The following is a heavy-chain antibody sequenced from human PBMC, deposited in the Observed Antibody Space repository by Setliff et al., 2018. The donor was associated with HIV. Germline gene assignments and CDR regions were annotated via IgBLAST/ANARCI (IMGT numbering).Heavy chain of an antibody. D-gene: IGHD3-22*01. CDR1: GGTFSSYA. Sequence: ASVKVSCKASGGTFSSYAFSWVRQAPGQGLEWMGGIIPIFGTANYAQKFQGRVTITTDESTSTAYMELSSLRSEDTAVYYCARSYYYDSSGYYYWGQGTLVTVSS. J-gene: IGHJ4*02. CDR3: ARSYYYDSSGYYY. V-gene: IGHV1-69*05. CDR2: IIPIFGTA.